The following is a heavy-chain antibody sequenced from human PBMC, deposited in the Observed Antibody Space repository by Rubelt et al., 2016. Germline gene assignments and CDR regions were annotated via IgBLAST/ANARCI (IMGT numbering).Heavy chain of an antibody. J-gene: IGHJ3*02. CDR3: ARVGGIRGYSYVWGAFDI. V-gene: IGHV4-59*13. D-gene: IGHD5-18*01. CDR2: IYYSGST. Sequence: GKGLEWIGYIYYSGSTNCNPSLKSRVTISVDTSKNQFSLKLSPVTAADTAVYYCARVGGIRGYSYVWGAFDIWGQGTMVTVSS.